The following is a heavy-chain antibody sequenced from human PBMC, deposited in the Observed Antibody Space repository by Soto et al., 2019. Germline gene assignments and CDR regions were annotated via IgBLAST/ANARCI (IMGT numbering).Heavy chain of an antibody. V-gene: IGHV4-34*01. D-gene: IGHD6-6*01. CDR2: INPSGGT. J-gene: IGHJ4*02. CDR1: GGSFSTDY. CDR3: ARVLAARASRDFDY. Sequence: SETLSLTCAVYGGSFSTDYWSWIRQPPGKGLGWIGEINPSGGTNYNPSLKSRVTISVATSKNQFSLKLSSVTAADTAVYYCARVLAARASRDFDYWGQGTLVTVSS.